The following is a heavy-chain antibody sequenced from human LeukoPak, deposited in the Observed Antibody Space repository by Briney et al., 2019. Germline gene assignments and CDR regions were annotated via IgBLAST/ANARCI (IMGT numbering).Heavy chain of an antibody. CDR1: GYTFTGYY. D-gene: IGHD3-10*01. Sequence: ASVKVSCKASGYTFTGYYLHWVRQAPGQGLEWMGWINPNSGGTNYAQNFQGRVTLTRDTSVNTAYMALSGLRSDDTAVYSCARTIVASVGRDYWGQGTLVIVSS. CDR3: ARTIVASVGRDY. CDR2: INPNSGGT. J-gene: IGHJ4*02. V-gene: IGHV1-2*02.